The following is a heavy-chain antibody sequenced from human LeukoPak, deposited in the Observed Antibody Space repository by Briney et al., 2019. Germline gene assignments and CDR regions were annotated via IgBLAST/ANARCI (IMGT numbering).Heavy chain of an antibody. CDR3: ANGIYSSGWSYFDY. Sequence: SETLSLTCTVSGGSISSSSYYWGWIRQPPGEGLEWIGSIYYSGSTYYNPSLKSRVTISVDTSKNQFSLKLSSVTAADTAVYYCANGIYSSGWSYFDYWGHGTLVTVSS. V-gene: IGHV4-39*07. CDR1: GGSISSSSYY. CDR2: IYYSGST. D-gene: IGHD6-19*01. J-gene: IGHJ4*01.